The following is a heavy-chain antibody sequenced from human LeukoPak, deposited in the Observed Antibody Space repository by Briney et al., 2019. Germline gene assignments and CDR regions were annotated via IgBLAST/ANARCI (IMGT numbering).Heavy chain of an antibody. CDR1: GFIFSSYE. D-gene: IGHD3-22*01. J-gene: IGHJ4*02. CDR3: ARDGDTTGYSYYFDD. Sequence: GGSLRLSCAASGFIFSSYEMSWVRQAPGKGLEWPSYISSSSNIIYYADSVRGRFTISRDNAKNSLYLHMNSLRAEDTAVYYCARDGDTTGYSYYFDDWGQGTLVTVSS. V-gene: IGHV3-48*03. CDR2: ISSSSNII.